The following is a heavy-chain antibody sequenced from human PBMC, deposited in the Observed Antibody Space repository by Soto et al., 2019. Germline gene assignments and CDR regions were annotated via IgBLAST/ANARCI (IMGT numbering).Heavy chain of an antibody. CDR2: INPNSGGT. CDR3: ARDSSGYSYGPTTGMDV. D-gene: IGHD5-18*01. Sequence: GASVKVSCKASGYTFTGYYMHWVRQAPGQGLEWMGWINPNSGGTNYAQKFQGWVTMTRDTSISTAYMELSRLRSDDTAVYYCARDSSGYSYGPTTGMDVWGQGTTVTVS. J-gene: IGHJ6*02. CDR1: GYTFTGYY. V-gene: IGHV1-2*04.